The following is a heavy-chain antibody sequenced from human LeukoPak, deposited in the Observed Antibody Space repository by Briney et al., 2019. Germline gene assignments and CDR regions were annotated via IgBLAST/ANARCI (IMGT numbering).Heavy chain of an antibody. J-gene: IGHJ4*02. CDR1: GGFISSYY. D-gene: IGHD3-10*01. V-gene: IGHV4-4*07. Sequence: SETLSLTCTVSGGFISSYYWSWLRQPAGKGLEWIGRIYTSGSTNYNPSLKSRVTMSVDTSKNQFSLKLSSVTAADTAVYYCARTDYYGSGSYDYWGQGTLVTVSS. CDR2: IYTSGST. CDR3: ARTDYYGSGSYDY.